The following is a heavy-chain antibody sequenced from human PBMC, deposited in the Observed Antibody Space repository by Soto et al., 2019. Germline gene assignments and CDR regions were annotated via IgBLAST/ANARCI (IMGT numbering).Heavy chain of an antibody. CDR1: GYTLTELS. D-gene: IGHD6-25*01. CDR3: ATDLRNYRFPRIAAVY. J-gene: IGHJ1*01. V-gene: IGHV1-24*01. CDR2: FDPEDGET. Sequence: ASVKVSCKVSGYTLTELSMHWVRQAPGKGLEWMGGFDPEDGETIYAQKFQGRVTMTEDTSTDTAYMELSSLRSEDTAVYYRATDLRNYRFPRIAAVYRGQGTLVTVSA.